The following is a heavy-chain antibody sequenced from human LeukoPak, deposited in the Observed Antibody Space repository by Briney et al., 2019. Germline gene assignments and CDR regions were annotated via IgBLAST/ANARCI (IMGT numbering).Heavy chain of an antibody. V-gene: IGHV3-30*04. CDR1: GFTFSSYA. J-gene: IGHJ4*02. CDR3: AREMKSLDY. CDR2: ISYDGSNK. Sequence: GRSLRLSCAASGFTFSSYAMHWVRQAPGKGLEWVAVISYDGSNKYYADSVKGRFTISRDNSKDTLYLQMNSLRAEDTAVYYCAREMKSLDYWGQGTLVTVSS.